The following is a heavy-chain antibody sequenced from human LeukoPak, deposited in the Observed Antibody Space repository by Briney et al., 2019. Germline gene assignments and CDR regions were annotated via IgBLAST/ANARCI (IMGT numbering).Heavy chain of an antibody. CDR3: AREASSGLGAFDI. Sequence: GGSLRLSCAASGFTFSSYGMHWVRQAPGKGPEWVAVISYDGSNKYYADSVKGRFAISRDKSKNTLHLQMNSLRAEDAAVYFCAREASSGLGAFDIWGQGTMVTVSS. V-gene: IGHV3-30*03. D-gene: IGHD3-22*01. CDR1: GFTFSSYG. J-gene: IGHJ3*02. CDR2: ISYDGSNK.